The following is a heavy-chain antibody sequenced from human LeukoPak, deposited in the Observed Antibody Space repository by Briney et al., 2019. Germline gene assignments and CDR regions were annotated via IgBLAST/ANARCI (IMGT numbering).Heavy chain of an antibody. J-gene: IGHJ4*02. Sequence: GASVKVSCKASRYTFTDYYMHWVRQAPGQGLEWMGCINPNSGGTNYAQKFQGRVTMTRDTSISTAYMELSRLRSDDTAVYYCARASYYCDSSGYPGYYFDYWGQGTLVTVSS. CDR1: RYTFTDYY. CDR2: INPNSGGT. CDR3: ARASYYCDSSGYPGYYFDY. V-gene: IGHV1-2*02. D-gene: IGHD3-22*01.